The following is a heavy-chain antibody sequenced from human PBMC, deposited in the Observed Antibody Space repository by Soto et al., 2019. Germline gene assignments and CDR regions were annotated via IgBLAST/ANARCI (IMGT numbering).Heavy chain of an antibody. CDR1: GYSFTSYW. CDR3: ASPADSSGYYSAAEYFQH. CDR2: IYPGDSDT. V-gene: IGHV5-51*01. J-gene: IGHJ1*01. D-gene: IGHD3-22*01. Sequence: GESLKISCKGSGYSFTSYWIGWVRQMPGKGLEWMGIIYPGDSDTRYSPSFQGQVTISADKSISTAYLQWSSLKASDTAMYYCASPADSSGYYSAAEYFQHWGQGTLVTVSS.